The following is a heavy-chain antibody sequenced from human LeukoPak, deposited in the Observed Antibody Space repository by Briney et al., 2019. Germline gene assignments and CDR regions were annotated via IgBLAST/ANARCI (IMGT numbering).Heavy chain of an antibody. CDR1: GFTFSSYA. CDR3: AKCGDNYDFWSGYAI. CDR2: ISYDGSNK. J-gene: IGHJ3*02. D-gene: IGHD3-3*01. Sequence: QSGGSLGLSCAASGFTFSSYAMHWVRQAPGKGLEWVAVISYDGSNKYYADSVKGRFTISRDNSKNTLYLQMNSLRAEDTAVYYCAKCGDNYDFWSGYAIWGQGTMVTVSS. V-gene: IGHV3-30-3*02.